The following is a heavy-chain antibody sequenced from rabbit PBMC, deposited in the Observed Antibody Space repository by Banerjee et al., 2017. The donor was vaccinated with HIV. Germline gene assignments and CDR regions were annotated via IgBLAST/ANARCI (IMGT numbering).Heavy chain of an antibody. J-gene: IGHJ4*01. CDR3: ASWGYGWNFNL. CDR2: IYTGSSGSI. Sequence: QSLEESGGDLVKPGASLTLTCTASGFSFSSSYYRCWVRQAPGKGLEWIACIYTGSSGSIYYASWAKGRFTISKTSSTTVTLQMTSLTAADTATYFCASWGYGWNFNLWGQGTLVTVS. V-gene: IGHV1S40*01. D-gene: IGHD6-1*01. CDR1: GFSFSSSYY.